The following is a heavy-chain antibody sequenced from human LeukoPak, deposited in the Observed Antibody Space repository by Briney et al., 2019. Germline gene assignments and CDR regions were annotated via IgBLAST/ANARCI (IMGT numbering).Heavy chain of an antibody. J-gene: IGHJ4*02. CDR1: GYSISSGYY. CDR3: ARDHSGWYSDDY. V-gene: IGHV4-38-2*02. CDR2: IYYSGST. Sequence: SETLTLTCTVSGYSISSGYYWGWIRQPPGKGLEWIGSIYYSGSTYYNPSLKSRVTISVDTSKNQFSLKLSSVTAADTAVYYCARDHSGWYSDDYWGQGSLVTVSS. D-gene: IGHD6-19*01.